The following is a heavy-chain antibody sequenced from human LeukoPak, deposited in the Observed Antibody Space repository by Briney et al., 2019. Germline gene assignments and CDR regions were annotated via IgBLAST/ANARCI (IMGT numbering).Heavy chain of an antibody. Sequence: PSETLSLTCTVSGGSISSYYWSWIRQPPGKGLEWIGYIYYSGSTNYNPSLKGRVTISVDTFKNQFSLKLSSVTAADTAVYYCARAGGIGWYSGYEMNYWGQGTLVTVSS. CDR2: IYYSGST. CDR1: GGSISSYY. V-gene: IGHV4-59*01. D-gene: IGHD5-12*01. CDR3: ARAGGIGWYSGYEMNY. J-gene: IGHJ4*02.